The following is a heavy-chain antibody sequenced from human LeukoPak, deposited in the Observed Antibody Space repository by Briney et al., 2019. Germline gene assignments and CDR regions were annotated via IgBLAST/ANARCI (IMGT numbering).Heavy chain of an antibody. CDR1: GFSFTSCA. J-gene: IGHJ4*02. D-gene: IGHD4-17*01. CDR2: ISGSGGVT. Sequence: GGSLRPFHAASGFSFTSCAMNWVRQPPGKGLEWVSSISGSGGVTYYADSVKGRFTISRDNSKNTLYLQMNSLRAEDTAVYFCAKDRYGDYSFDYWGQGTLVTVSS. V-gene: IGHV3-23*01. CDR3: AKDRYGDYSFDY.